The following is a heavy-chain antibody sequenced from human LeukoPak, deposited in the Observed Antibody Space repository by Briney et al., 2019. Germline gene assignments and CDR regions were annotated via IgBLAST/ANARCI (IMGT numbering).Heavy chain of an antibody. CDR1: GDSISSYY. CDR3: ARDSGTTGEVKFDP. Sequence: PSETLSLTCTVSGDSISSYYWSWIRQPPGKGLEWIGYIDYSGSTNYNPSLKSRVAISLDTSKNQFSLKLSSVTAADTAVYYCARDSGTTGEVKFDPWGQGILVTVSS. D-gene: IGHD3-10*01. CDR2: IDYSGST. J-gene: IGHJ5*02. V-gene: IGHV4-59*01.